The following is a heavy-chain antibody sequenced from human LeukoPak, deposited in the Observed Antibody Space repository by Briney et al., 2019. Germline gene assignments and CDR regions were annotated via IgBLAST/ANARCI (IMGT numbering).Heavy chain of an antibody. CDR1: GGSISSGGYY. V-gene: IGHV4-31*03. CDR2: IYYSGST. CDR3: ATLGEYYDSSGYYYN. J-gene: IGHJ4*02. D-gene: IGHD3-22*01. Sequence: PSETLSLTCTVSGGSISSGGYYWSWIRQHPGKGLEWIGYIYYSGSTYYNPSLKSRVTISVDTSKNQFSLKLTSVTAADTAVYYCATLGEYYDSSGYYYNWGQGTLVTVSS.